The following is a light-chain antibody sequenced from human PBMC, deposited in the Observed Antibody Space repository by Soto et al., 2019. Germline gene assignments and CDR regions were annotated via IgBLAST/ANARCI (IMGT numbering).Light chain of an antibody. CDR1: QNIRSW. V-gene: IGKV1-5*03. CDR2: KAS. J-gene: IGKJ4*02. CDR3: QQYDSMST. Sequence: DIQMTQSPSTLSASVGDRVTITCRASQNIRSWLAWYQQKPGKAPRLLIYKASSLESGVPSRFSGSGAGTEFTLTISSLQPDDSVTYYCQQYDSMSTFCGGTKVEIK.